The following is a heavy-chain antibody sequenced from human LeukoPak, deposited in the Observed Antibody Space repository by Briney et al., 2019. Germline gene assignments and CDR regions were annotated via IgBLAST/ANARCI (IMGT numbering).Heavy chain of an antibody. CDR1: GYTFINYD. J-gene: IGHJ3*02. Sequence: ASVKVSCKASGYTFINYDINWVRQVTGQGLEWMGWMNPNSGNTGFAQKFQGRISITRDTSINTAYMELSSLRSEDTAVYYCARDSPLCSSTSCSHKKGGDAFDIWGQGTMVTVSS. CDR2: MNPNSGNT. V-gene: IGHV1-8*03. CDR3: ARDSPLCSSTSCSHKKGGDAFDI. D-gene: IGHD2-2*01.